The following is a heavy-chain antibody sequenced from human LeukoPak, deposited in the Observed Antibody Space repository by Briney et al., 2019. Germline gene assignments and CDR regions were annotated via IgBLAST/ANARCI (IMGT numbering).Heavy chain of an antibody. CDR3: AKPRTTGLGWAQFDY. D-gene: IGHD2-8*02. J-gene: IGHJ4*02. CDR2: FDGNGPNT. Sequence: GGSLRLSCAASGFTFSSFAMTWVRQAPGKGLEWVSGFDGNGPNTYYADSVEGRWTISRDNSRNTLYLEMNSLRPEDTAIYYCAKPRTTGLGWAQFDYWGQGSLVTVSS. CDR1: GFTFSSFA. V-gene: IGHV3-23*01.